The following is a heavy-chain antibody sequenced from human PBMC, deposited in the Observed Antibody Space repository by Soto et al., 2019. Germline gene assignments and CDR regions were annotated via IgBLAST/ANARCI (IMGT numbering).Heavy chain of an antibody. CDR3: VRRYSSSSLPDY. J-gene: IGHJ4*02. Sequence: SETLSLTCTVSGGSVSSGSYYWSWIRQPPGKGLEWIGYIYYSGSTNYNPSLKSRVTISVDASKNQFSLKLSSVTAADTAVYYCVRRYSSSSLPDYWGQGTLVTVSS. CDR1: GGSVSSGSYY. V-gene: IGHV4-61*01. D-gene: IGHD6-6*01. CDR2: IYYSGST.